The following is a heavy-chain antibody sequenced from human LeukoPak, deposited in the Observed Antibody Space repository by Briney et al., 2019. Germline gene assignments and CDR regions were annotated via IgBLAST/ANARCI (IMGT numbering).Heavy chain of an antibody. CDR1: GGTFSSYA. D-gene: IGHD6-19*01. J-gene: IGHJ4*02. V-gene: IGHV1-69*05. CDR3: APRPIAVAGPHNVDY. CDR2: IIPIFGTA. Sequence: ASVKVSCKASGGTFSSYAISWVRQAPGQGLEWMGGIIPIFGTANYAQKFQGRVTITTDESTSTAYMELSSLRSEDTAVYYCAPRPIAVAGPHNVDYWGQGTLVTVSS.